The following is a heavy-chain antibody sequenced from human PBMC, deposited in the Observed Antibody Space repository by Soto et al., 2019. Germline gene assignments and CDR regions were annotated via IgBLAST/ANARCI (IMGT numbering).Heavy chain of an antibody. CDR2: ISYDGSNK. CDR1: GFTFSSYA. J-gene: IGHJ3*02. Sequence: PGGSLRLSCAASGFTFSSYAMHWVRQAPGKGLEWVAVISYDGSNKYYADSVKGRFTISRDNSKNTLYLQMNSLRAEDTAVYYCARDWYQGAFDIWGQGTMVTVSS. V-gene: IGHV3-30-3*01. D-gene: IGHD1-20*01. CDR3: ARDWYQGAFDI.